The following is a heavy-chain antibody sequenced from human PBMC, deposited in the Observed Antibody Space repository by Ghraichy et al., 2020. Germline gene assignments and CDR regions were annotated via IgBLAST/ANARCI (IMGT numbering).Heavy chain of an antibody. Sequence: SETLSLTCTVSGGSISSYYWSWIRQPPGKGLEWIGYIYYSGSTNYNPSLKSRVTISVDTSKNQFSLKLSSVTAADTAVYYCARGGSGYFDWSLPSRMDYYYGMDVWGQGTTVTVSS. J-gene: IGHJ6*02. V-gene: IGHV4-59*01. CDR2: IYYSGST. CDR3: ARGGSGYFDWSLPSRMDYYYGMDV. D-gene: IGHD3-9*01. CDR1: GGSISSYY.